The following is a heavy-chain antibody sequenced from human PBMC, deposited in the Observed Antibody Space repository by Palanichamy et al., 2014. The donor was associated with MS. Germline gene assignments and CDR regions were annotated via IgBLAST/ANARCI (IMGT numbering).Heavy chain of an antibody. CDR1: GFTVSSNY. Sequence: EVQLVESGGGLVQPGGSLRLSCAASGFTVSSNYMSWVRQAPGKGLEWVSVIYSGGSIYYADSVKGRFTISRDTSKNMVYLQMSSLRAEDTAVYYCATTEGATRFDYWGQGTLVTVSS. CDR2: IYSGGSI. V-gene: IGHV3-66*01. J-gene: IGHJ4*02. CDR3: ATTEGATRFDY. D-gene: IGHD1-1*01.